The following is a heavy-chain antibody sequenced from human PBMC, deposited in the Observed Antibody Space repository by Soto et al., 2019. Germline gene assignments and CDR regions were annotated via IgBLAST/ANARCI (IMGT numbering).Heavy chain of an antibody. J-gene: IGHJ4*02. CDR3: TRGGDPYKPGH. CDR2: MYHSGST. D-gene: IGHD2-21*01. Sequence: SETLSLTCAVSGGSISSGGYSWSWIRQPPGKGLEWIGYMYHSGSTNYNPSLKGRVTMSVATSKNQLSLKLTSVTTADTAIYYCTRGGDPYKPGHWGQGTLVNVSS. CDR1: GGSISSGGYS. V-gene: IGHV4-30-2*02.